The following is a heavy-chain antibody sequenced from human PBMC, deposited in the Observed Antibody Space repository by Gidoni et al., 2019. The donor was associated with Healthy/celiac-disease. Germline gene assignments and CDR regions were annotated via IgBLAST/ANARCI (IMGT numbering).Heavy chain of an antibody. D-gene: IGHD6-19*01. CDR3: AKAGVAGRTDWYFDL. CDR2: ISGSGGST. CDR1: GFTFRSYA. Sequence: EVQLLESGGGLVQPGGSLILSCAASGFTFRSYAMSWVRQAPGKGLEWVSAISGSGGSTYYADSVKGRFTISRDNSKNTLYLQMNSLRAEDTAVYYCAKAGVAGRTDWYFDLWGRGTLVTVSS. J-gene: IGHJ2*01. V-gene: IGHV3-23*01.